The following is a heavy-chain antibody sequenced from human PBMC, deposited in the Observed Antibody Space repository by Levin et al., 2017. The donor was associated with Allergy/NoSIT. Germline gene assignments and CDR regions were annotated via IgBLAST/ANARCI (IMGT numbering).Heavy chain of an antibody. Sequence: GESLKISCKVSGDTLTKYWISWVRQVSGQGPEWMGMIYLADSDTRYSPSFQGHVTISADKSITTAYLQWGRLEASDTAMYYCVRHRIVGDAFSYWGRGALVTVSS. CDR1: GDTLTKYW. CDR2: IYLADSDT. CDR3: VRHRIVGDAFSY. J-gene: IGHJ4*02. D-gene: IGHD1-26*01. V-gene: IGHV5-51*01.